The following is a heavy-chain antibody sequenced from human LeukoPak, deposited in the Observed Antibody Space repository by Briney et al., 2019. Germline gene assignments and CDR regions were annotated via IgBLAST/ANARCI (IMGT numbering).Heavy chain of an antibody. J-gene: IGHJ4*02. V-gene: IGHV4-59*08. Sequence: PSETLSLTCTVSGGSISSYYWSWIRQPPGKGLEWIGYIYYSGSTNYNPSLKSRVTISVDTSKNQFSLKLSSVTAADTAVYYCVRHDRAYCSGPWGEGTLVTVSS. CDR1: GGSISSYY. D-gene: IGHD3-10*01. CDR2: IYYSGST. CDR3: VRHDRAYCSGP.